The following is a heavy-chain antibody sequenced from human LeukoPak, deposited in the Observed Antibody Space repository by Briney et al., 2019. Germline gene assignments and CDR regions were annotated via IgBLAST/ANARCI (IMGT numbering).Heavy chain of an antibody. CDR2: IYYSGST. CDR1: GGSISSSSYY. J-gene: IGHJ4*02. V-gene: IGHV4-39*01. Sequence: PSETLSLTCTVSGGSISSSSYYWGWIRQPPGKGLEWIGSIYYSGSTYYNPSLKSRVTISVDTSKNQFSLKLSSMTAADTAVYYCARHAKFGWSLFWGKGTLVTVSS. CDR3: ARHAKFGWSLF. D-gene: IGHD3-10*01.